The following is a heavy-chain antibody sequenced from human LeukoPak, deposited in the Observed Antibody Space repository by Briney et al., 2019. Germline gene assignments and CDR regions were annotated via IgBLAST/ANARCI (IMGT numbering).Heavy chain of an antibody. Sequence: SETLSLTCTVSGGSISSSSYYWGWIRQPPGKGLEWIGSIYYSGSTYYNPSLKSRVTISVDTSKNQFSLKLSSVTAADTAVYYCARDAGWELRDAFDLWGQGTMVTVFS. CDR2: IYYSGST. D-gene: IGHD1-7*01. CDR1: GGSISSSSYY. CDR3: ARDAGWELRDAFDL. J-gene: IGHJ3*01. V-gene: IGHV4-39*07.